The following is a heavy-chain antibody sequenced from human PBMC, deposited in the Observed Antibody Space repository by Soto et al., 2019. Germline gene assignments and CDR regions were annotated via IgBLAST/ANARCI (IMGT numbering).Heavy chain of an antibody. V-gene: IGHV1-69*13. CDR2: IIPIFGTA. CDR1: GGTFSSYA. Sequence: ASVKVSCKASGGTFSSYAISWVRQAPGQGLEWMGGIIPIFGTANYAQKFQGRVTITADESTSTAYMELSSLRSEDTAVYYCARAPFNYGGIVPLFDYWGQGTLVTVSS. CDR3: ARAPFNYGGIVPLFDY. J-gene: IGHJ4*02. D-gene: IGHD4-17*01.